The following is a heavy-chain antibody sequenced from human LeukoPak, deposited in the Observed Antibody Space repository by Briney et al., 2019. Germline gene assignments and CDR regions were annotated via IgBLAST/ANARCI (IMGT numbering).Heavy chain of an antibody. CDR1: GFTFSSYA. CDR3: ARAPRGYYDSSGYPYYYYYMDV. Sequence: GGSLRLSCAASGFTFSSYAMHWVRQAPGKGLEWVAVISYDGSNKYYADSVKGRFTISRDNSKNTLYLQMNSLRAEDTAVYYCARAPRGYYDSSGYPYYYYYMDVWGKGTTVTVSS. V-gene: IGHV3-30*04. J-gene: IGHJ6*03. D-gene: IGHD3-22*01. CDR2: ISYDGSNK.